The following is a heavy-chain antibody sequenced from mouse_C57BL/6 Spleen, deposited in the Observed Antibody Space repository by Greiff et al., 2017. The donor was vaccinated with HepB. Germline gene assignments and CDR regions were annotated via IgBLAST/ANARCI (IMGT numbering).Heavy chain of an antibody. CDR2: IDPEDGET. Sequence: VQLQQSGAELVKPGASVKLSCTASGFNIKDYYMHWVKQRTEQGLEWIGRIDPEDGETQYAPKFQGKATITADTSSNTAYLQLSSLTSEDTAVYYCARDDYATTARFAYWGQGTLVTVSA. D-gene: IGHD2-4*01. CDR1: GFNIKDYY. CDR3: ARDDYATTARFAY. V-gene: IGHV14-2*01. J-gene: IGHJ3*01.